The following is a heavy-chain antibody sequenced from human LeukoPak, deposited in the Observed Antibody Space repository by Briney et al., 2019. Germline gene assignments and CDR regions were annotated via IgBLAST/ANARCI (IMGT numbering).Heavy chain of an antibody. D-gene: IGHD4-17*01. CDR1: GFTFSSYA. J-gene: IGHJ6*02. CDR2: ISGSGGST. V-gene: IGHV3-23*01. Sequence: GASLRLSCAASGFTFSSYAMSWVRQAPGKGLEWVSAISGSGGSTYYADSVKGRFTISRDNSKNTLYLQMNSLRAEDTAVYYCAKALGTVTTLNYYYYGMDVWGQGTTVTVSS. CDR3: AKALGTVTTLNYYYYGMDV.